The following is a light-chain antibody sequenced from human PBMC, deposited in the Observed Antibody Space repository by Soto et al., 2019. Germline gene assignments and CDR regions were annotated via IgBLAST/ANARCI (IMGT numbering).Light chain of an antibody. CDR1: SSDVGGYNY. Sequence: QSVLTQPASVSGSPGQSITISCTGTSSDVGGYNYVSWYQQHPGKAPKLMIYEVSNRPSGVSNRFSGSKSDNTASLTISGLQAEDEADYYCSSYTSSISYVFGTGTKLTV. V-gene: IGLV2-14*01. CDR3: SSYTSSISYV. J-gene: IGLJ1*01. CDR2: EVS.